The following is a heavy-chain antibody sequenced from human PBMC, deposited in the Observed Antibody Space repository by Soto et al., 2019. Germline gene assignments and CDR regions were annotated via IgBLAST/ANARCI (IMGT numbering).Heavy chain of an antibody. CDR2: YGGSGGSR. Sequence: DVQLLESGGGLVQWGGSLRLSWVTSGFTFSPYGMNWVRQAPGKGLEWVSYGGSGGSRYYAESVKGRFTISRDNSKNTLSLEMNSLRAEDTDTYYCLKFRGRAYPYYYMDVWGQGTTVTVSS. V-gene: IGHV3-23*01. CDR1: GFTFSPYG. CDR3: LKFRGRAYPYYYMDV. J-gene: IGHJ6*03.